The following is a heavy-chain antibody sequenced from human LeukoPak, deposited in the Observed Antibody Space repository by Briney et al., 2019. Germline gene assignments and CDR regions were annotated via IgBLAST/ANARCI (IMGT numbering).Heavy chain of an antibody. CDR1: GDYISNYY. Sequence: PSETLSLTCTVSGDYISNYYWSWIRQPPGKRLEWIGYIFYTGNTNYNPSLKSRVTISLGKAKNQFSLKVNSVTAADTAVYYCARGVKSTYYDFWSVPSLDYWGQGTLVTVSS. D-gene: IGHD3-3*01. V-gene: IGHV4-59*01. CDR2: IFYTGNT. J-gene: IGHJ4*02. CDR3: ARGVKSTYYDFWSVPSLDY.